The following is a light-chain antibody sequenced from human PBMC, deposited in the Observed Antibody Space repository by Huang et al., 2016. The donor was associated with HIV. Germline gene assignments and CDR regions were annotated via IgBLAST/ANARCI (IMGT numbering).Light chain of an antibody. Sequence: EIVMTQSPATLSVSPGERATLSCRASQSVSRNLAWYQQKPGQAPRLRIYSASSRATGIPARFSGSGSGTEFTLTVSSLQSEDFAVYYCQQYHNWPPHTFGQGTKLEIK. J-gene: IGKJ2*01. V-gene: IGKV3-15*01. CDR3: QQYHNWPPHT. CDR2: SAS. CDR1: QSVSRN.